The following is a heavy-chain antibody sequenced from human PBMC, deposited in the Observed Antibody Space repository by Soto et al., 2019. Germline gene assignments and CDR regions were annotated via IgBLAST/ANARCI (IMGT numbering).Heavy chain of an antibody. J-gene: IGHJ3*02. CDR3: AKCWSPREDFDI. Sequence: EVQLLESGGGLVQPGGSLRLSCAASGFTFSSYAMIWVRQAPGKGLEWVSAISGSGGSTYYADSVKGRFTISRDNSKNTLYMQMNSLRAEDTAVYYCAKCWSPREDFDIWGQGTMVTVSS. CDR1: GFTFSSYA. CDR2: ISGSGGST. V-gene: IGHV3-23*01. D-gene: IGHD1-1*01.